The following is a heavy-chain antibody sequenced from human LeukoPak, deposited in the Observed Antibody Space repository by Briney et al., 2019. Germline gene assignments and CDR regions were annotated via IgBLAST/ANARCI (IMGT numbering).Heavy chain of an antibody. D-gene: IGHD2-2*01. CDR1: GFTFSSYW. Sequence: GGSLRLSCAASGFTFSSYWMSWVRQAPGKGLEWVANIKQDGSEKYYVDSVKGRFTISRDNAKNSLYLQMNSLRAEDTAVYYCAKDSIVVVPAATVDYYYYYMDVWGKGTTVTVSS. V-gene: IGHV3-7*01. CDR3: AKDSIVVVPAATVDYYYYYMDV. CDR2: IKQDGSEK. J-gene: IGHJ6*03.